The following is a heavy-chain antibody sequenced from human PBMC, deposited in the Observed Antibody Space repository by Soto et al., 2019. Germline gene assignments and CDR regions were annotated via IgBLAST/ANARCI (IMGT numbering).Heavy chain of an antibody. J-gene: IGHJ3*02. CDR3: ARDTRRGKSYWGAFDI. Sequence: LRLSCAASGFTFSSYAMHWVRQAPGKGLEWVAVISYDGSNKYYADSVKGRFTISRDNSKNTLYLQMNSLRAEDTAVYYCARDTRRGKSYWGAFDIWGQGTMVTVSS. D-gene: IGHD1-26*01. V-gene: IGHV3-30-3*01. CDR1: GFTFSSYA. CDR2: ISYDGSNK.